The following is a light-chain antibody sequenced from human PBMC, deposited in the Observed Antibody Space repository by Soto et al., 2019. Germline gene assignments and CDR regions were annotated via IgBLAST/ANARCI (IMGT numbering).Light chain of an antibody. CDR3: QQPSNWWT. Sequence: EIVLTQSPATLSLSPGERATLSCRASQRVSSSLAWYHQKPGQAPRLLIYDASNRATGIPTRISGSGSGTHFTLTTSSLEPEELAVYYSQQPSNWWTFGQGTKVAIK. CDR1: QRVSSS. J-gene: IGKJ1*01. CDR2: DAS. V-gene: IGKV3-11*01.